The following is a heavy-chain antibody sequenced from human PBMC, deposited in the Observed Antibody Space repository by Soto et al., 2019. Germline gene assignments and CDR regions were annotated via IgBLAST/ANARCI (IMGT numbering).Heavy chain of an antibody. CDR3: VKDRSPSDWYGYFDY. J-gene: IGHJ4*02. V-gene: IGHV3-23*01. D-gene: IGHD6-19*01. CDR2: ISVSGDNT. Sequence: EVQLLESGGGLEQPGGSLRLSCAASGFTFNTQAMSWVRQAPGKGLEWVSSISVSGDNTYNADAVKGRFTISRDNSKNTLYLQMNSLRAEDTAVYYCVKDRSPSDWYGYFDYWGQGTLVTVSS. CDR1: GFTFNTQA.